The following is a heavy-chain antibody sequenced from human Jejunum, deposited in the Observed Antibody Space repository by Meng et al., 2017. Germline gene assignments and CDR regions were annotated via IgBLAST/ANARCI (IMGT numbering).Heavy chain of an antibody. J-gene: IGHJ4*02. D-gene: IGHD3-10*01. CDR3: AREAEYGSAYYPYGY. CDR2: ISYDGKRQ. Sequence: GESLKISCAASGYSFSEYAMHWVRRAPGKGLEWMAFISYDGKRQQYADSAKGRFTISRDQSKNTLYLQMNSLQTDDTAVYYCAREAEYGSAYYPYGYWGQGALVTVSS. CDR1: GYSFSEYA. V-gene: IGHV3-30*04.